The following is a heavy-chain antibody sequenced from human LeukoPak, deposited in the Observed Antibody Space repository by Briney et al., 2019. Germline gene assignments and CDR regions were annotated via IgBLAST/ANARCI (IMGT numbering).Heavy chain of an antibody. D-gene: IGHD1-1*01. CDR1: GGSISSYY. V-gene: IGHV4-4*07. CDR2: IYTSGST. J-gene: IGHJ4*02. Sequence: SETLSLTCTVSGGSISSYYWSWIRQPAGKGLEWIGRIYTSGSTSYNPSFKGRVTMSVDTSKNQFSLRLSSVTAADTAIFYCTRGWNPDCDYWGQGSLVSVSS. CDR3: TRGWNPDCDY.